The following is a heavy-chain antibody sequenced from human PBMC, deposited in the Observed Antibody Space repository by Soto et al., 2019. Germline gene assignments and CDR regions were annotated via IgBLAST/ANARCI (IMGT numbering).Heavy chain of an antibody. Sequence: SVKVSCKASGGTFSSYAISWVRQAPGQGLEWMGGIIPIFGTANYAQKFQGRVTITADKSTSTAYMELSSLRSEDTAVYYCSYTYYDFWSGYFDYWGQGTRVTVSS. J-gene: IGHJ4*02. CDR1: GGTFSSYA. V-gene: IGHV1-69*06. D-gene: IGHD3-3*01. CDR3: SYTYYDFWSGYFDY. CDR2: IIPIFGTA.